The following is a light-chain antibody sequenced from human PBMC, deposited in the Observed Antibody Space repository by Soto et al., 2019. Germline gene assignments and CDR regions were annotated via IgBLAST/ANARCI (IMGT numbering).Light chain of an antibody. CDR3: QQYNNWPPWT. Sequence: EIVLTQSPGTLSXXPXXXXTXXXRASQSVNSNLAWYQQKPGQAPRLLIYGASTRATGIPARFSGSGSGTEFTLTISSLQSEDFAVYYCQQYNNWPPWTFGQGTKVDIK. V-gene: IGKV3-15*01. CDR2: GAS. CDR1: QSVNSN. J-gene: IGKJ1*01.